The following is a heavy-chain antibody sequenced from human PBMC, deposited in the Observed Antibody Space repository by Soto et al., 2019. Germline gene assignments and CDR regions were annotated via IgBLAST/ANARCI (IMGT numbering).Heavy chain of an antibody. CDR2: IYYSGST. V-gene: IGHV4-39*01. CDR1: GGSVSSGSYY. CDR3: ARRGYTMVRGVITYYFDY. D-gene: IGHD3-10*01. J-gene: IGHJ4*02. Sequence: SETLSLTCTVSGGSVSSGSYYWSWIRQPPGKGLEWIGYIYYSGSTYYNPSLKSRVTISVDTSKNQFSLKLSSVTAADTAVYYCARRGYTMVRGVITYYFDYWGQGTLVTVSS.